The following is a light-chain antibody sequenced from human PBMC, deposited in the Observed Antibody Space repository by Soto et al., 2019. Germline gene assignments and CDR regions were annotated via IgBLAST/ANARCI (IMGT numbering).Light chain of an antibody. J-gene: IGLJ1*01. CDR1: SSNIGSNS. Sequence: QAVVTQPPSASGTPGQRVTISCSGTSSNIGSNSVKWYQQLPGAAPKLVIYSNALRPSGVPDRFSGSKSGTSASLAISGLQPDDEADYYCAVWDDSLMGVFGPGTKVTVL. CDR3: AVWDDSLMGV. CDR2: SNA. V-gene: IGLV1-44*01.